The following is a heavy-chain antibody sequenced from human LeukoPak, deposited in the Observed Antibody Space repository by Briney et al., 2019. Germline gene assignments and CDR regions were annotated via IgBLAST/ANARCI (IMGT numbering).Heavy chain of an antibody. CDR2: ISGSGTYT. D-gene: IGHD2-2*01. CDR1: GLTFSGYA. J-gene: IGHJ4*02. V-gene: IGHV3-23*01. Sequence: GGSLRLSCAVSGLTFSGYASSWVRQAPGKGLEWVSTISGSGTYTYYTDSVKGRFTISRDDSKNTVYLQMNSLRAEDTAIFYCASQVRAPFDYWGQGTLVTVSS. CDR3: ASQVRAPFDY.